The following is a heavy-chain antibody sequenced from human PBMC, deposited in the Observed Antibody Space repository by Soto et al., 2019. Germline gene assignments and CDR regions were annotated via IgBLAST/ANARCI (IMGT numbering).Heavy chain of an antibody. Sequence: SETLSLTCTVSESSISSGGYYWSWIRQHPGKGLEWIGYIYYSGSTYYNPSLKSRVTISVDTSKNQFSLKLSSVTAADTAVYYCARADVRYCSGGSCHTYFDYWGQGTLVTVSS. D-gene: IGHD2-15*01. V-gene: IGHV4-31*03. CDR2: IYYSGST. J-gene: IGHJ4*02. CDR3: ARADVRYCSGGSCHTYFDY. CDR1: ESSISSGGYY.